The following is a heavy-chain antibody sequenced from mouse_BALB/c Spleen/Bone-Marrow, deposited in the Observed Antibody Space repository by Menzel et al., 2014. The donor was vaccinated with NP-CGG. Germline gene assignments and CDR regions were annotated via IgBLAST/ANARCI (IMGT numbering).Heavy chain of an antibody. Sequence: VQLQQSGAELVKPGASVKLSCKASGYTFTSYYMYWVKQRPGQGLEWIGEINPSNGGTNFNEKFKNKATLTVDKSSTTTYMHHSSLKLEDSAVYYCTRSNGNWFAYWGQGTLVTVSA. D-gene: IGHD2-1*01. CDR3: TRSNGNWFAY. J-gene: IGHJ3*01. CDR1: GYTFTSYY. V-gene: IGHV1S81*02. CDR2: INPSNGGT.